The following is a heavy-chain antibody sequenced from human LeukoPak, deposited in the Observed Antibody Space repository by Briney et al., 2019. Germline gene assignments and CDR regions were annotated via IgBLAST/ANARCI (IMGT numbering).Heavy chain of an antibody. J-gene: IGHJ4*02. D-gene: IGHD3-10*02. Sequence: SETLSLTCAVSGGSISSYYWNWIRQPPGKGLEWIGYIYYSGSTNYNPSLKSRVTISIDTSKNQLSLQLTPVTVADTAVYYCATDVRGLVPYYFDFWGQGTLVTVSS. CDR2: IYYSGST. V-gene: IGHV4-59*01. CDR3: ATDVRGLVPYYFDF. CDR1: GGSISSYY.